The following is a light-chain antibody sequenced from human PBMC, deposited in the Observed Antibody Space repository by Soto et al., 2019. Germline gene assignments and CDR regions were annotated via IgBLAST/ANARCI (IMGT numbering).Light chain of an antibody. CDR2: GAS. J-gene: IGKJ5*01. Sequence: EIVMTQSPSTLSVSTGERATLSCRASQSVTSTYLAWYQQKPGQAPRLLISGASSRATGVPDRFSGNGSGTDFTLTITGLEPEDFTLYYCQQYGDSPITFGQGTRPEIK. V-gene: IGKV3-20*01. CDR3: QQYGDSPIT. CDR1: QSVTSTY.